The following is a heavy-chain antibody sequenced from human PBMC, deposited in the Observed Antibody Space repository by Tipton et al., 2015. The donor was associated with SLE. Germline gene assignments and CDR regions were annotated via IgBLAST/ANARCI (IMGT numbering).Heavy chain of an antibody. CDR2: INHSGGT. CDR1: GASFSGYY. J-gene: IGHJ4*02. V-gene: IGHV4-34*01. D-gene: IGHD2-2*01. Sequence: GSLRLSCAVYGASFSGYYWSWIRQPPGKGLEWIGEINHSGGTNYNPSLKSRVSLSVDASKDQFSLKLSSVTAADTAVYYCVVCSPSSCSYFDYWGQGRLVTVSS. CDR3: VVCSPSSCSYFDY.